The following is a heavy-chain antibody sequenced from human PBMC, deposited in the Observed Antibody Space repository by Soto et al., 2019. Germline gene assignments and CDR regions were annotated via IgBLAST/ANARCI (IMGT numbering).Heavy chain of an antibody. CDR1: GFTVSSNY. J-gene: IGHJ6*03. CDR2: IYSGGST. V-gene: IGHV3-66*01. Sequence: GGPLRLSCAAPGFTVSSNYMSWVRQAPGKGLEWVSVIYSGGSTYYADSVKGRFTISRDNSKNTLYLQMNSLRADDTAVYYCARGNRDYYYYYYMDVWGKGTTVTVSS. CDR3: ARGNRDYYYYYYMDV.